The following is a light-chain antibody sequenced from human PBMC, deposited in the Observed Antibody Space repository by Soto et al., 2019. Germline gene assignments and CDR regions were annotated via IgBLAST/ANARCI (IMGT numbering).Light chain of an antibody. CDR2: GAS. V-gene: IGKV3-15*01. J-gene: IGKJ2*01. CDR3: QQYNKWPYT. CDR1: QSVSNS. Sequence: ETVMTQSPATLSVSPGERATLSCRASQSVSNSLAWYQQKLGQAPRLLIYGASTRATGIPARFSGNGSGTEFTLTISSLQSEDFAVYYCQQYNKWPYTFGQGTKLEIK.